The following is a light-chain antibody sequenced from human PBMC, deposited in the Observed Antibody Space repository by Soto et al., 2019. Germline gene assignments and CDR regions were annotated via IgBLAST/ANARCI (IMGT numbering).Light chain of an antibody. CDR1: QSVGSTY. J-gene: IGKJ1*01. Sequence: ETVLTQSPGTLSLSPGERATLSCRASQSVGSTYLAWYQQKPGQAPRLLIYGASNRATGIPDRFSGSGSGTDFTLTISRLEPEDFAVYYCQQYGSSGTFGQGTKVDIK. CDR3: QQYGSSGT. V-gene: IGKV3-20*01. CDR2: GAS.